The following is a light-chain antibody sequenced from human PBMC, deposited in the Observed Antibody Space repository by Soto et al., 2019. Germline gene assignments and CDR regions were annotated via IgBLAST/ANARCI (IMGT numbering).Light chain of an antibody. Sequence: QPVLTQSSSASASLGSSVKLTCTLSSGHSSYIIAWHQQQPGKAPRYLMKLEGSGSYNKGSGVPDRFSGSSSGADRYVTISNLQFEDEADYYCETWDSNTRVFGGGTQLTVL. CDR1: SGHSSYI. V-gene: IGLV4-60*02. CDR2: LEGSGSY. J-gene: IGLJ2*01. CDR3: ETWDSNTRV.